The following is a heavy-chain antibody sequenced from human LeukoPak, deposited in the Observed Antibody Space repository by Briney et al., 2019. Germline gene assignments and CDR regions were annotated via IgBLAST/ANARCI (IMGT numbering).Heavy chain of an antibody. V-gene: IGHV1-69*04. Sequence: SPQKVSPKASGGPFSSYAINSVRQAPLQALEWMGRIIPILRITNYAQSVQGRVTTTADKSTSTAYMEVSSVRSEDTAVYYCARYLLPDPHSSGGFYFDYWGQGTLVTVSS. D-gene: IGHD6-19*01. CDR1: GGPFSSYA. CDR2: IIPILRIT. J-gene: IGHJ4*02. CDR3: ARYLLPDPHSSGGFYFDY.